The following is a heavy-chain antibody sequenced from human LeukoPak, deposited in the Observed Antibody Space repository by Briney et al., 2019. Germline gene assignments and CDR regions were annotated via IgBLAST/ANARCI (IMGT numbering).Heavy chain of an antibody. CDR3: ARDPIAARHKVFDY. Sequence: GASVKVSCKASGYTFTSYGISWVRQAPGQGLEWMGWVSAYNGNTNYAQKLQGRVTMTTDTSTSTAYMELRSLRSDDTAVYYCARDPIAARHKVFDYXXXGXXVTVXS. CDR1: GYTFTSYG. D-gene: IGHD6-6*01. CDR2: VSAYNGNT. J-gene: IGHJ4*01. V-gene: IGHV1-18*01.